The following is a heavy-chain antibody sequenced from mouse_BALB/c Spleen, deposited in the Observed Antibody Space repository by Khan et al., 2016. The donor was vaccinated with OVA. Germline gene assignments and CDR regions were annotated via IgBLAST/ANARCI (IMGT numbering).Heavy chain of an antibody. Sequence: QVQLQQPGAELVMPGASVKMSCKASGYTFTNYWMHWVKQRPGQGLEWIGVIDPSDRHITYHQKIKGKATLTADTSSSTAYMQLSSLTSEDSAVYYCARGGRFMTATTWFAYWGQGTLVAVSA. D-gene: IGHD1-2*01. V-gene: IGHV1-59*01. CDR3: ARGGRFMTATTWFAY. CDR2: IDPSDRHI. CDR1: GYTFTNYW. J-gene: IGHJ3*01.